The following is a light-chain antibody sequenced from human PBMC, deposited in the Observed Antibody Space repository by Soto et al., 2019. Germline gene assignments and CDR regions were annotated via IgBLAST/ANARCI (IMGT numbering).Light chain of an antibody. J-gene: IGKJ4*01. Sequence: DLQMTQSPSSLSASVGDRVTITCRASQDISNSLAWYQQKPGKVPKVLIYATSILQSGVPARFSGSGSATDFTLTISSLQPEDVATYYCQNYNSAPLTFGGGTKVEI. CDR3: QNYNSAPLT. CDR1: QDISNS. V-gene: IGKV1-27*01. CDR2: ATS.